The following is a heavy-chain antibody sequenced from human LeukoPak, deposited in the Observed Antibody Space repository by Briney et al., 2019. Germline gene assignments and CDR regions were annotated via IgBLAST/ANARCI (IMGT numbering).Heavy chain of an antibody. D-gene: IGHD3-10*01. CDR3: AREVIGLAIDY. CDR2: IYYSGST. J-gene: IGHJ4*02. CDR1: GGSISSYY. Sequence: SETLSLTCTVSGGSISSYYWSWIRQHPGKGLEWIGYIYYSGSTYYNPSLKSRVTISVDTSKNQFSLKLSSVTAADTAVYYCAREVIGLAIDYWGQGTLVTVSS. V-gene: IGHV4-59*06.